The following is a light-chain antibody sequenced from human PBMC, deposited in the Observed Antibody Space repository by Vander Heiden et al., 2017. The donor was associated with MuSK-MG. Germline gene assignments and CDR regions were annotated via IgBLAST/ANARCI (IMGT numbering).Light chain of an antibody. CDR3: QQFGTSPI. Sequence: EIVLTQSPGTLSLSPGERATLSCRSSQSVSTTYLAWYQQKPGQAPRVLIYGASSRAIGIPDRFSGSGSGTDFTLIISRLEPEDSAVYYCQQFGTSPIFGQGTKLEIK. CDR1: QSVSTTY. J-gene: IGKJ2*01. V-gene: IGKV3-20*01. CDR2: GAS.